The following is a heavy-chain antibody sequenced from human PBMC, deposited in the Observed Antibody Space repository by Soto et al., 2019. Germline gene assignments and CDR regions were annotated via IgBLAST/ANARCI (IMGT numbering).Heavy chain of an antibody. Sequence: SVKVSCKASGGTFSSYAISWVRQAPGQGLEWMGGIIPIFGTANYAQKFQGRVTITADESTSTAYMELSSLRSGDTAVYYCAGSYGSGSYYNVDYYYYGMDVWGQGTTVTVSS. J-gene: IGHJ6*02. CDR2: IIPIFGTA. CDR1: GGTFSSYA. V-gene: IGHV1-69*13. D-gene: IGHD3-10*01. CDR3: AGSYGSGSYYNVDYYYYGMDV.